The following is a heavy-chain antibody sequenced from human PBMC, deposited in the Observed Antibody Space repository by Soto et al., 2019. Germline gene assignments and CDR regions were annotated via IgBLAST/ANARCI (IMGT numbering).Heavy chain of an antibody. D-gene: IGHD2-21*01. V-gene: IGHV4-31*11. Sequence: SETLSLTCAVYGGSFSGYYWSWIRQHPGKGLEWIGYIYYSGSTYYNPSLKSRVTISVDTSKNQFSLELGSLTAADTAVYYCATVPPRIVVVFAEFPTWGQGALVTVSS. CDR2: IYYSGST. CDR3: ATVPPRIVVVFAEFPT. CDR1: GGSFSGYY. J-gene: IGHJ4*02.